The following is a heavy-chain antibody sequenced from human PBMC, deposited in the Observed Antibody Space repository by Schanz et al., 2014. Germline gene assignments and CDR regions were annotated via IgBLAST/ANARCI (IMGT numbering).Heavy chain of an antibody. CDR2: ISGGGGTT. J-gene: IGHJ4*02. CDR1: GFAVDNYY. Sequence: EVHLLDSGGGLVQPGGSLRLSCAASGFAVDNYYMSCVRQAPGKGLEWVSAISGGGGTTYYADSVKGRFTISRDNSKNTLYLQMNNLRAEDTAVYYCVRVSFADPRLYRGMDRDIDYWGQGTLVTVSS. CDR3: VRVSFADPRLYRGMDRDIDY. V-gene: IGHV3-23*01. D-gene: IGHD5-18*01.